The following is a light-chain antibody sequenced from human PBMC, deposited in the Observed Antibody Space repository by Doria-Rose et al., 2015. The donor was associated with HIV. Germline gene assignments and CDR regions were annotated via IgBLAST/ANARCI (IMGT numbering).Light chain of an antibody. Sequence: TQSPGTLSLSPGERATLSCRASQSFSSTYLAWYQQKPGQAPSLFIYDVSTRATGIPDRFSASGSGTDFTLTISRLEPEDFALSYCHQYGTSWTFGQGTKVEI. V-gene: IGKV3-20*01. CDR3: HQYGTSWT. J-gene: IGKJ1*01. CDR2: DVS. CDR1: QSFSSTY.